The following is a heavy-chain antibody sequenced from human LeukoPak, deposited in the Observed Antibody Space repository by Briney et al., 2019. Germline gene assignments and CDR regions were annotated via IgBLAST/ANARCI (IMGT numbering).Heavy chain of an antibody. CDR1: GYTFTRNG. CDR3: ARVDMVRGVIIGAFDI. J-gene: IGHJ3*02. D-gene: IGHD3-10*01. CDR2: ISGYNGDT. V-gene: IGHV1-18*01. Sequence: ASVKVSCKASGYTFTRNGFSWVRQAPGQGLEWMGWISGYNGDTKYAQKLQGRVTMTTDTSTSTAYMELRSLRSDDTAVYYCARVDMVRGVIIGAFDIWGQGTMVTVSS.